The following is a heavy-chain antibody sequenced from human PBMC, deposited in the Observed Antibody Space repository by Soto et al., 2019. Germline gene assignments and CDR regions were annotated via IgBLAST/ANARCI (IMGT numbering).Heavy chain of an antibody. D-gene: IGHD2-21*02. CDR2: IYYSGST. CDR1: GGSISSYY. V-gene: IGHV4-59*01. CDR3: ARDLWGYCGTDCYPLDV. J-gene: IGHJ6*02. Sequence: AETLSLTCTVSGGSISSYYWSWIRQPPGKGLEWIGYIYYSGSTNYNPSLKSRVTISVDTSKNQFSLKLSSVTAADTAVYYCARDLWGYCGTDCYPLDVWGQGTTVTVSS.